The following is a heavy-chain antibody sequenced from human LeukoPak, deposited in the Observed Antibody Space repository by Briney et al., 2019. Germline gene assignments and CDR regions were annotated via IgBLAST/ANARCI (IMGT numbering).Heavy chain of an antibody. CDR2: INTNTGNP. J-gene: IGHJ5*02. D-gene: IGHD3-10*01. CDR3: ARGNKITHGP. CDR1: GYTFTSYA. V-gene: IGHV7-4-1*02. Sequence: ASAKVSCKASGYTFTSYAMNWVRQAPGQGLEWMGWINTNTGNPTYAQAFTGRFLFSLDTSVSTAYLQISSLKTGDTAVYYCARGNKITHGPWGQGTLVTVSS.